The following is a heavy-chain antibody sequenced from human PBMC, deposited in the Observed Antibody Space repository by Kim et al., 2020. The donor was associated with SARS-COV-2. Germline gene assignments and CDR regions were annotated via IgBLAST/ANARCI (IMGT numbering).Heavy chain of an antibody. J-gene: IGHJ6*02. Sequence: GGSLRLSCAASGFTFSSYAMSWVRQAPGKGLELVSAISGSGGSTYYADSVKGRFTISRDNSKNTLNLQMNSLRAEDTAVYYCAKVRARLLGYYYYGMDVWGQGTTVTVSS. CDR3: AKVRARLLGYYYYGMDV. CDR1: GFTFSSYA. V-gene: IGHV3-23*01. CDR2: ISGSGGST. D-gene: IGHD2-8*02.